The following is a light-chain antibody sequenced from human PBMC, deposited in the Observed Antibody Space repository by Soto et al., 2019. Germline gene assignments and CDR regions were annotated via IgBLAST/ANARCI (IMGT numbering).Light chain of an antibody. J-gene: IGLJ1*01. CDR3: TSYTSTSTPYV. CDR2: DVS. Sequence: QSALTQPASVSGSPGQSITIYCAGTSSDVGGYTYVSWYQQHPDKAPKLMIYDVSNRPFGASNRFSGSKSGNTASLTISGLQAEDEADYYCTSYTSTSTPYVFGSGTKLTVL. V-gene: IGLV2-14*03. CDR1: SSDVGGYTY.